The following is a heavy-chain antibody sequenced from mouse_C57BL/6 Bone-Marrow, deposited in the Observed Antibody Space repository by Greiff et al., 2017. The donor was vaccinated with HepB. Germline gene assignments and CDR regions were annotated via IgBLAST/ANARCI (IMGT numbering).Heavy chain of an antibody. D-gene: IGHD1-1*01. CDR3: ARPLYGSSPYYYAMDY. Sequence: VKLMESGAELARPGASVKLSCKASGYTFTSYGISWVKQRTGQGLEWIGEIYPRSGNTYYNEKFKGKATLTADKSSSTAYMELRSLTSEDSAVYFCARPLYGSSPYYYAMDYWGQGTSVTVSS. CDR1: GYTFTSYG. CDR2: IYPRSGNT. V-gene: IGHV1-81*01. J-gene: IGHJ4*01.